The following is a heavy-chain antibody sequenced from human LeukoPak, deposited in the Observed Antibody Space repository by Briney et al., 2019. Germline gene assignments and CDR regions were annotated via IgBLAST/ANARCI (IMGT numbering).Heavy chain of an antibody. CDR1: GFTVSTNY. D-gene: IGHD2-21*01. J-gene: IGHJ3*02. CDR3: ARDRHRPDI. CDR2: IYGGGST. Sequence: GGSLRLSCAASGFTVSTNYMNWVRQAPGKGLEWVSVIYGGGSTYYADSVKGRFTISRDNSKNTLYLQMNSLRAEDAAMYYCARDRHRPDIWGQGTMVTVSS. V-gene: IGHV3-53*01.